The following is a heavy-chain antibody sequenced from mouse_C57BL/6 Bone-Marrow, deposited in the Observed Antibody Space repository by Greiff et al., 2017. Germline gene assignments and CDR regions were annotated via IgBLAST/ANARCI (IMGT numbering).Heavy chain of an antibody. CDR1: GFTFSDYG. CDR2: ISSGSSTI. CDR3: ARGGNYLFAY. V-gene: IGHV5-17*01. Sequence: EVKVVESGGGLVKPGGSLKLSCADSGFTFSDYGMHWVRQAPEKGLEWVAYISSGSSTIYYADTVKGRFTISRDNAKNTLFLQMTSLRSEDTAMYYCARGGNYLFAYWGQGTLVTVSA. D-gene: IGHD2-1*01. J-gene: IGHJ3*01.